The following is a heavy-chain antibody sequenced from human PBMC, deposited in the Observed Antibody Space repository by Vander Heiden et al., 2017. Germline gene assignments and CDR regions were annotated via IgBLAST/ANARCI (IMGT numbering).Heavy chain of an antibody. CDR3: TRLGATINY. Sequence: LEESGGEQDQPGGTLRLYCEVSGFNFTESSMHWVRKATETGVAWGGRIRSHANNYPTSYAEAVTRRFAISRADSNATVVVHMNGLKIDDTAVYYCTRLGATINYWGQGTVVTVSS. V-gene: IGHV3-73*01. CDR1: GFNFTESS. J-gene: IGHJ4*02. CDR2: IRSHANNYPT. D-gene: IGHD1-26*01.